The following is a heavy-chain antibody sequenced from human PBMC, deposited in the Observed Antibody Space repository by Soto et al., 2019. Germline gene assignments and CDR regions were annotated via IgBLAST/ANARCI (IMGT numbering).Heavy chain of an antibody. D-gene: IGHD6-13*01. CDR3: ARGFTKSSSWPYYFDY. J-gene: IGHJ4*02. V-gene: IGHV1-18*01. Sequence: ASVKVSRKASGYTFTTYGINWVRQAPRQGLEWMGWISAYSGSTKFAQKLQGRVTMTTDTSTTTAYMELRSLTSDDTAVYYCARGFTKSSSWPYYFDYWGQGTLVTVSS. CDR1: GYTFTTYG. CDR2: ISAYSGST.